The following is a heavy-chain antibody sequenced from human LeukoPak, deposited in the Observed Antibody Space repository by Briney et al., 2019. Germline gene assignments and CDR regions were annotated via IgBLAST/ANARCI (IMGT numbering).Heavy chain of an antibody. V-gene: IGHV4-59*12. CDR1: GGSISSYY. CDR3: ARLRAAAAGL. CDR2: IYYSGST. J-gene: IGHJ4*02. D-gene: IGHD6-13*01. Sequence: PSETLSLTCTVSGGSISSYYWSWIRQPPGKGLEWIGYIYYSGSTNYNPSLKSRVTISVDTSKNQFSLKLSSVTAADTAVYYCARLRAAAAGLWGQGTLVTVSS.